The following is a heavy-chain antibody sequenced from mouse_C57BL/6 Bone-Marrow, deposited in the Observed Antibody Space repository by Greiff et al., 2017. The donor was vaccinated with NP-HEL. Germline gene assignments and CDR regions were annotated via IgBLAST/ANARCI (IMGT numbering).Heavy chain of an antibody. CDR3: ARWTQFAY. Sequence: EVQLQQSGPELVKPGASVKISCKASGYTFTDYYMHWVKQSHGKSLEWIGDINPNNGGTSYNQKFKGKATLTVDKSSSTAYMELRSLTSEDSAVYYCARWTQFAYWGQGTLVTVSA. CDR2: INPNNGGT. J-gene: IGHJ3*01. CDR1: GYTFTDYY. V-gene: IGHV1-26*01.